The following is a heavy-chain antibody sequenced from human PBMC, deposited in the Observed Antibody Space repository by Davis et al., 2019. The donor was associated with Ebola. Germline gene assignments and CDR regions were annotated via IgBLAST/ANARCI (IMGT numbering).Heavy chain of an antibody. D-gene: IGHD4-17*01. J-gene: IGHJ6*02. Sequence: PSETLSLTCTVSGGSISSSSYYWSWIRQPPGKGLEWIGYIYYSGSTNYNPSLKSRVTISVDTSKNQFSLKLSSVTAADTAVYYCAREAYGDYVPSGMDVWGQGTTVTVSS. V-gene: IGHV4-61*01. CDR3: AREAYGDYVPSGMDV. CDR2: IYYSGST. CDR1: GGSISSSSYY.